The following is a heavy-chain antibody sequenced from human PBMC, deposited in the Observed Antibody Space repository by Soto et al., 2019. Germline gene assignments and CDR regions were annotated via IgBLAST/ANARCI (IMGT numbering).Heavy chain of an antibody. D-gene: IGHD3-3*01. CDR3: ARDPDFWSDMCWFDP. CDR2: ISAYNGNT. J-gene: IGHJ5*02. CDR1: GYTFTSYG. Sequence: ASVKVSCKASGYTFTSYGISWVRQAPGQGLEWMGWISAYNGNTNYAQKLQGRVTMTTDTSTSTAYMELRSLRSDDTAVYYCARDPDFWSDMCWFDPWGQGTLVTVSS. V-gene: IGHV1-18*01.